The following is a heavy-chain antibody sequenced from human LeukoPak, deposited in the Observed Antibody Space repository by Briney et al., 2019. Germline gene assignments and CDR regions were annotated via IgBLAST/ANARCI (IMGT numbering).Heavy chain of an antibody. D-gene: IGHD1-1*01. CDR2: ISGSGATI. CDR3: AKSPGTTGWFDP. CDR1: GFTFSTYG. V-gene: IGHV3-23*01. J-gene: IGHJ5*02. Sequence: GGSLRLSCAASGFTFSTYGVSWVRQAPGKGLEWVSGISGSGATIYYADSVKGRFTISRDNSKNTLYLQMNSLRAEDTAVYYCAKSPGTTGWFDPWGQGTLVTVSS.